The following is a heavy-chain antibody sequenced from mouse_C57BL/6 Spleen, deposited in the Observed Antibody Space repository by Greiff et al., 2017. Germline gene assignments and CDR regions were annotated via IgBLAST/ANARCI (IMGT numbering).Heavy chain of an antibody. CDR3: ARDNYSLDY. V-gene: IGHV3-6*01. J-gene: IGHJ2*01. D-gene: IGHD2-12*01. Sequence: EVKLMESGPGLVKPSQSLSLTCSVTGYSITSGYYWNWIRQFPGNKLEWMGYISYDGSNNYNPSLKNRISITRDTSKNQFFLKLNSVTTEDTATYYCARDNYSLDYWGQGTTLTVSS. CDR1: GYSITSGYY. CDR2: ISYDGSN.